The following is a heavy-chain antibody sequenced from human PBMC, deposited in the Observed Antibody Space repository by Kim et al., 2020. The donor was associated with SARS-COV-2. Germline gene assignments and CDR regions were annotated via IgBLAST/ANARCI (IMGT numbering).Heavy chain of an antibody. J-gene: IGHJ6*02. V-gene: IGHV4-34*01. Sequence: SETLSLTCAVYGGSFSGYYWSWIRQPPGKGLEWIGEINHSGSTNYNPSLKSRVTISVDTSKNQFSLKLSSVTAADTAVYYCASRPSSWSFYYYGMDVWGQGTTVTVSS. D-gene: IGHD6-13*01. CDR1: GGSFSGYY. CDR3: ASRPSSWSFYYYGMDV. CDR2: INHSGST.